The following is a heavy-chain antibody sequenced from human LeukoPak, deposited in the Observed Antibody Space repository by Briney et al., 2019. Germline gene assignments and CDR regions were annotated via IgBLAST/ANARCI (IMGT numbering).Heavy chain of an antibody. CDR2: INPNSGGT. CDR1: GYTFTGYY. CDR3: ARGSSRVARNAFDI. D-gene: IGHD5-12*01. J-gene: IGHJ3*02. V-gene: IGHV1-2*02. Sequence: ASVKVSCKASGYTFTGYYMHWVRQAPGQGLEWMGWINPNSGGTNYAQKFQGRVTMTRDTSISTAYMELSRLRSDDTAVYYCARGSSRVARNAFDIWGQGTMVTVSS.